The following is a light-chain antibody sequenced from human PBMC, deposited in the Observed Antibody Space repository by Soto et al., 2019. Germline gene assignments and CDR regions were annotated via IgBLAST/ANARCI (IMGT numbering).Light chain of an antibody. Sequence: ILMTQSPATLSVSPGERATLSCRASQRVSNNLAWYQQKPGQAPSLLIYDPSTRATGIQARFSGSGSGTEFTLAISGLQSEDFGVYYCQQYNNWPPWTFGQGTKVEIK. CDR3: QQYNNWPPWT. CDR2: DPS. CDR1: QRVSNN. J-gene: IGKJ1*01. V-gene: IGKV3-15*01.